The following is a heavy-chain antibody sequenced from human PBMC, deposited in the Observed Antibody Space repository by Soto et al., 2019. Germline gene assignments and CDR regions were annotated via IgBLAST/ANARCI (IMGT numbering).Heavy chain of an antibody. CDR1: GFTFSSYG. CDR2: ISSNGAGT. Sequence: GGSLRLSCAASGFTFSSYGMHWVRQAPGKGLEWVSTISSNGAGTYYADSVKGRLTISRDNSKNTLFLQMDSLRAEDTAVYFCARYGRVLDYWGQGTLVTVSS. V-gene: IGHV3-23*01. D-gene: IGHD3-16*01. J-gene: IGHJ4*02. CDR3: ARYGRVLDY.